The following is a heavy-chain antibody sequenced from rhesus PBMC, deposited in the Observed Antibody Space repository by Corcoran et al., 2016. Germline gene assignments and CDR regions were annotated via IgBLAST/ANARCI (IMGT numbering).Heavy chain of an antibody. CDR3: ARRRLWFDY. CDR2: IKPSNGNT. J-gene: IGHJ4*01. Sequence: VQLVQSGAEVQKPGSSVKLSCKSSGYPFPRSFINWVRQAPEQVLDWMGWIKPSNGNTGYAQKCQGRVTMTRDTSTSTAYMELNSLRSEDTAVYYCARRRLWFDYWGQGVLVTVSS. V-gene: IGHV1S9*01. CDR1: GYPFPRSF. D-gene: IGHD4-17*01.